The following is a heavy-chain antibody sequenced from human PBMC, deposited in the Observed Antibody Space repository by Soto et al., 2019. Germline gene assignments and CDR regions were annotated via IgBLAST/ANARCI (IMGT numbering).Heavy chain of an antibody. V-gene: IGHV3-21*01. Sequence: GGSLRLSCAASGFTFSSYSMNWVRQAPGKGLVWVSSISSSSSYIYYADSVKGRFTISRDNAKNSLYLQMNSLRAEDTAVYYCARVNRVVVVTATDAFDIWGQGTMVTVSS. CDR3: ARVNRVVVVTATDAFDI. CDR1: GFTFSSYS. D-gene: IGHD2-21*02. J-gene: IGHJ3*02. CDR2: ISSSSSYI.